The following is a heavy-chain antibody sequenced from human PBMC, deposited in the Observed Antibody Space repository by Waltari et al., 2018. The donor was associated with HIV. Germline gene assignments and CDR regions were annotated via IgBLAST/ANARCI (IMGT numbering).Heavy chain of an antibody. CDR2: IYYSGNT. CDR1: GGSITRSSYY. D-gene: IGHD2-2*01. J-gene: IGHJ5*02. CDR3: ALIVVVPAAKLNWFDP. V-gene: IGHV4-39*01. Sequence: QLQLQESAPGLVKPSETLSLTCTVSGGSITRSSYYWGWLRQPPGKGLEWIGSIYYSGNTYFNPSLKSRVTISVDTSKNQFSLKLSSVTAADTAVYYCALIVVVPAAKLNWFDPWGQGTLVTVSS.